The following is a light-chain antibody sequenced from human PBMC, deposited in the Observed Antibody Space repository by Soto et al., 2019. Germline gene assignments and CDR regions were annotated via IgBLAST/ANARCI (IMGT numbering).Light chain of an antibody. CDR2: SDN. V-gene: IGLV1-44*01. CDR3: AAWDGSLNGRV. Sequence: QSVLTQPPSASGTPGQGVTISCSGSSSNIGSNTVNWYQQLPGTAPKLLIYSDNQRPSGVPDRFSGSKSGTSASLAISGLQSEDEADYYCAAWDGSLNGRVFGGGTKLTVL. J-gene: IGLJ3*02. CDR1: SSNIGSNT.